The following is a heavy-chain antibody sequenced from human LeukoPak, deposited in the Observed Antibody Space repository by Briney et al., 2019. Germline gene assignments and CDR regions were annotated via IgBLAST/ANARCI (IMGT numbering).Heavy chain of an antibody. J-gene: IGHJ4*02. CDR1: GFTFSSYW. CDR3: VRGSGYADY. D-gene: IGHD5-12*01. CDR2: INSDGSSA. V-gene: IGHV3-74*01. Sequence: PRGSLRLSCAASGFTFSSYWMHWVRQAPGQGLVWVSGINSDGSSATYADSVKGRFTISRDNAKNTLYLQMNSLRAEDTAVFYCVRGSGYADYWGQGTLVTVSS.